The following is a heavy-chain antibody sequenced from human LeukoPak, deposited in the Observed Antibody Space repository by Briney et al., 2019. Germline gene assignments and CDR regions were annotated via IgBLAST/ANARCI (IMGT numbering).Heavy chain of an antibody. CDR1: GFTFSPYS. CDR3: ACLHDIIIIPDATIDY. V-gene: IGHV3-21*01. D-gene: IGHD2-8*01. Sequence: PGGSLRLPCAASGFTFSPYSMHWGRQAPGKGLEWVSCISSRSDYKYYADSVKGRFTISRDNAKNSLYLQMDSLRAEDTAVYYCACLHDIIIIPDATIDYWGQGTLVTVSS. J-gene: IGHJ4*02. CDR2: ISSRSDYK.